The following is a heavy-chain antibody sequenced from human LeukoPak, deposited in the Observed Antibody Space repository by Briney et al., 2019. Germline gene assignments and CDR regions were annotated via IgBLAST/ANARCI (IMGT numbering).Heavy chain of an antibody. J-gene: IGHJ4*02. D-gene: IGHD6-19*01. CDR1: GYTFSNYG. Sequence: ASVKVPYKASGYTFSNYGISWVRQAPGLGLEWMGWTSYNGNTNYAQKFQDKVTMTTDTSTTTAYMELRSLESDDTAVYYCARHSGSGWQALGYWGQGTLLTVSS. CDR3: ARHSGSGWQALGY. CDR2: TSYNGNT. V-gene: IGHV1-18*04.